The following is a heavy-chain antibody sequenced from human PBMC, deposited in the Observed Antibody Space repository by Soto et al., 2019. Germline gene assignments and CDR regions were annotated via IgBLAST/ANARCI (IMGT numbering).Heavy chain of an antibody. D-gene: IGHD3-10*01. V-gene: IGHV4-30-2*01. Sequence: QLQLQESGSGLVKPSQTLSLTCAVSGGSISSGGYSWSWIRQPPGKGLEWIGYIYHSGSTYNNPSLQRRVTISVDRSKNQFSLKLSSVTAADTAVYYCARAGSGTFYYFDYWGQGTLVTVSS. J-gene: IGHJ4*02. CDR1: GGSISSGGYS. CDR2: IYHSGST. CDR3: ARAGSGTFYYFDY.